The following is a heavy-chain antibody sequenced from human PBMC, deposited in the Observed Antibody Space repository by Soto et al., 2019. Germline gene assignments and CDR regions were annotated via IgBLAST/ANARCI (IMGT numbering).Heavy chain of an antibody. CDR1: GFTVSSNY. V-gene: IGHV3-66*01. J-gene: IGHJ4*02. CDR2: IYNSGST. D-gene: IGHD1-26*01. CDR3: ARAWGGAAPYPLDY. Sequence: EVQLVESGGGLVQPGGSLRLSCAASGFTVSSNYMSWVRQAPGKGLEWVSVIYNSGSTYYADSVKGRFTISRDNSKNTLYLQMNSLRAEDTAVYYCARAWGGAAPYPLDYWGQGTLVTVSS.